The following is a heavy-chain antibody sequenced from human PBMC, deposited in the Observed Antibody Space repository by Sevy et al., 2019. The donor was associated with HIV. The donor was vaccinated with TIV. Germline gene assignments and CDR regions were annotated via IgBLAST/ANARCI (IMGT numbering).Heavy chain of an antibody. J-gene: IGHJ5*02. D-gene: IGHD2-15*01. CDR3: AHRRKVDGRAWFDP. CDR2: IYWNDDK. Sequence: SGPTLVKPTQTLTLTCTFSGLSLSTSGVGVGWIRQPPGKALEWLAFIYWNDDKRYSPSLKNRLTITKDTSKNQVVLTMTNMDPVDTATYYCAHRRKVDGRAWFDPWGPGTLVTVSS. CDR1: GLSLSTSGVG. V-gene: IGHV2-5*01.